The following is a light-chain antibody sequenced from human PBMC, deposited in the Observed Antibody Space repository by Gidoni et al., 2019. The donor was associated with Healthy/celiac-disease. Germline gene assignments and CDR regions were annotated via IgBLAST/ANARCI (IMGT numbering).Light chain of an antibody. CDR2: AAS. V-gene: IGKV1-8*01. Sequence: AIRMTQSPSSFSASTGERVTITCRASQGISSYLAWYQQKPGKATKLLIYAASTLQSGVPSRFSGSGPGTDFTLTISCLQSEDFATYYCQQYYSYPWTFGQGTKVEIK. CDR3: QQYYSYPWT. J-gene: IGKJ1*01. CDR1: QGISSY.